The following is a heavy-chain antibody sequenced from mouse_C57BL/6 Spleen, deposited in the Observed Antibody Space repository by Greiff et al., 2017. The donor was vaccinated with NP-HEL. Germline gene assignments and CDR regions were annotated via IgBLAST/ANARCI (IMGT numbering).Heavy chain of an antibody. Sequence: EVQVVESGGGLVKPGGSLKLSCAASGFTFSDYGMHWVRQAPEKGLAWVAYISSGSRFTISRDNAKNTLYLQMSRLKSEDTAMYYCARLLLRHYAMDYWGQGTSVTVSS. CDR3: ARLLLRHYAMDY. CDR2: ISSGS. J-gene: IGHJ4*01. D-gene: IGHD1-1*01. V-gene: IGHV5-17*03. CDR1: GFTFSDYG.